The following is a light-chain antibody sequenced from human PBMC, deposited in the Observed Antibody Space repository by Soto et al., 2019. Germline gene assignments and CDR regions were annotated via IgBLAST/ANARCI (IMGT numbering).Light chain of an antibody. V-gene: IGKV3-20*01. CDR2: AAS. CDR3: QQYDGSIT. J-gene: IGKJ4*01. CDR1: QSVDSSY. Sequence: EIVLTQSPGTLSLSPGDRATLSCRASQSVDSSYLAWYQQKPGQAPRLLIYAASSRATGIPDRFSGSGSGTDFTLAINRLEPEDVAVYYCQQYDGSITFGGGTKVEIK.